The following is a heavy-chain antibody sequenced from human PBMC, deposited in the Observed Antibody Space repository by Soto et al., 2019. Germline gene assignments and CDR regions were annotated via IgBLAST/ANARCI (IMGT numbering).Heavy chain of an antibody. CDR3: ARANCSGGSCYWEFDP. D-gene: IGHD2-15*01. CDR2: INPSGGST. J-gene: IGHJ5*02. Sequence: ASVKVSCKASGYTFTSYYMHCVRQAPGQGLEWMGIINPSGGSTSYAQKFQGRVTMTRDASTSTVYMELSSLRSEDTAVYYCARANCSGGSCYWEFDPWGQGTLVTVSS. CDR1: GYTFTSYY. V-gene: IGHV1-46*01.